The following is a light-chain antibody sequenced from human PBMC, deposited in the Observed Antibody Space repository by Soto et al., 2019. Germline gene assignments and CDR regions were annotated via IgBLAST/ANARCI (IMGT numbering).Light chain of an antibody. Sequence: EIVLTQSPGTLSLSPGERATLSCRASQSVTSTYLAWYQQKPGQAPRLLIYDASTRAPGVPDRFSGSVSGTDFTLSISRLEPEDFAVYFCQQFDGSPWTFGQGTKVEMK. CDR2: DAS. CDR3: QQFDGSPWT. CDR1: QSVTSTY. V-gene: IGKV3-20*01. J-gene: IGKJ1*01.